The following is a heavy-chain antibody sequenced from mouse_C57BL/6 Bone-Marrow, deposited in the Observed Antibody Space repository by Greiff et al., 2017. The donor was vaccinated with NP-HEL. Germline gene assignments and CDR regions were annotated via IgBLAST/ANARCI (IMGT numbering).Heavy chain of an antibody. J-gene: IGHJ1*03. CDR1: GYTFTDYY. CDR3: ARCTGGYYFYWYFDV. V-gene: IGHV1-26*01. Sequence: VQLQQSGPELVKPGASVKISCKASGYTFTDYYMNWVKQSHGKSLEWIGDINPNNGGTSYNQKFKGKATLTVDKSSSTAYMELRSLTSEDSAVYYCARCTGGYYFYWYFDVWGTGTTVTVSS. CDR2: INPNNGGT. D-gene: IGHD2-3*01.